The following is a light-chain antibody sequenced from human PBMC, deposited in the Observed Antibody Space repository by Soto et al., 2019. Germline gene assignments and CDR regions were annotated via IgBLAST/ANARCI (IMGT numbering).Light chain of an antibody. CDR3: QQYGSSGT. CDR1: QSVSNNY. J-gene: IGKJ1*01. V-gene: IGKV3-20*01. Sequence: EIGLTQSPGTLSRSRGERATLSCRASQSVSNNYLAWYQQKPGQAPRLLIYGASNRATGIPDRFSGSGAGTDFTLTISRLEPEDFAVYYCQQYGSSGTFGQGTKVDIK. CDR2: GAS.